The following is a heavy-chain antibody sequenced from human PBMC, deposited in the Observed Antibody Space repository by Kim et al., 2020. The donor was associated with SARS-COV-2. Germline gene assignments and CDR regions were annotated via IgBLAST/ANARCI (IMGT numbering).Heavy chain of an antibody. CDR2: IIPIFGTA. CDR1: GGTFSSYA. CDR3: ASSLNFVVVTALYGMDV. D-gene: IGHD2-21*02. Sequence: SVKVSCKASGGTFSSYAISWVRQAPGQGLEWMGGIIPIFGTANYAQKFQGRVTITADESTSTAYMELSSLRSEDTAVYYCASSLNFVVVTALYGMDVWGQGTTVTVSS. J-gene: IGHJ6*02. V-gene: IGHV1-69*13.